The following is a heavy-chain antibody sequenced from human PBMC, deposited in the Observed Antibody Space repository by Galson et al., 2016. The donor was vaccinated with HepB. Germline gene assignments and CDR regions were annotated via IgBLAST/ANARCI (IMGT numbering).Heavy chain of an antibody. J-gene: IGHJ6*02. V-gene: IGHV1-18*01. D-gene: IGHD1-26*01. Sequence: SCKASGYTFTSYGISWVRQAPGQGLEWMGWISPYNGDTNYAQKLQGRVTVTTDTSASTAYMELRSLRSDDTAVYYCARGGGSAYYGTDVWGQGTTVTVSS. CDR2: ISPYNGDT. CDR1: GYTFTSYG. CDR3: ARGGGSAYYGTDV.